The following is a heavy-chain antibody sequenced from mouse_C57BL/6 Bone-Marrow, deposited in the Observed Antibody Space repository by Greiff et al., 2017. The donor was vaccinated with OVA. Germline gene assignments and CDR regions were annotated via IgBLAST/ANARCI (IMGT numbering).Heavy chain of an antibody. CDR1: GYSITSGYY. V-gene: IGHV3-6*01. CDR3: ASLYYAMDY. CDR2: ISYDGSN. Sequence: DVKLQESGPGLVKPSQSLSLTCSVTGYSITSGYYWNWIRQFPGNKLEWMGYISYDGSNNYNPSLKNRISITRDTSKNQFFLKLNSVTTEDTATYYCASLYYAMDYWGQGTSVTVSS. J-gene: IGHJ4*01.